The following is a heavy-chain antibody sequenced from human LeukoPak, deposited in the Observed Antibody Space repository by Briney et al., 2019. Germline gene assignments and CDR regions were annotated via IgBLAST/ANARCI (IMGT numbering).Heavy chain of an antibody. V-gene: IGHV4-34*01. D-gene: IGHD4-17*01. J-gene: IGHJ3*02. CDR2: IKHSGHT. CDR3: ARRGANDFGDSAGNFAYDI. CDR1: GGSLSPYW. Sequence: SETLSLTCEVYGGSLSPYWWSWIRQPPGKGLEWIGEIKHSGHTNYNPSLKSRVTISVDTSRKQFSLKLSSVTVADTALYFCARRGANDFGDSAGNFAYDIWGQGTMVTASS.